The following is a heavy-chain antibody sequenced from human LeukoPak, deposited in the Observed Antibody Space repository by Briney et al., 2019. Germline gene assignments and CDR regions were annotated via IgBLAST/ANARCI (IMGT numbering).Heavy chain of an antibody. CDR3: ARTRGYSDYELDY. V-gene: IGHV1-46*01. J-gene: IGHJ4*02. Sequence: GASLKVSCKASGYTFTSYYMHWVRQAPGQGLEWMGIINPSGGTTRHAQRFQGRVTMTRDTSTSTVYMELSSLRSEDTAVYYCARTRGYSDYELDYWGQGTLVTVSS. D-gene: IGHD5-12*01. CDR2: INPSGGTT. CDR1: GYTFTSYY.